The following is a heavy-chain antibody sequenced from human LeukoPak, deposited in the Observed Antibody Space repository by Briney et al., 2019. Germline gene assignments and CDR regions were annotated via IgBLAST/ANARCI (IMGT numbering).Heavy chain of an antibody. CDR1: GFTFSSYG. Sequence: GGSLRLSCAASGFTFSSYGMHWVRQAPGKGLEWVSSISSSSSYIYYADSLKGRFTISRDNTKNSLYLQMSSLRAEDTAFYYCARVGKSGWDFDHWGQGTLVTVSS. CDR3: ARVGKSGWDFDH. J-gene: IGHJ5*02. CDR2: ISSSSSYI. V-gene: IGHV3-21*01. D-gene: IGHD6-19*01.